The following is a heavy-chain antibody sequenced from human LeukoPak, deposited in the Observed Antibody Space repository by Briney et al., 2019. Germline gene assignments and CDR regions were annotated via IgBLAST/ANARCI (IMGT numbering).Heavy chain of an antibody. J-gene: IGHJ6*03. CDR2: IYTSGST. CDR3: ARPSSYNYGLYYYYYMDV. V-gene: IGHV4-61*02. D-gene: IGHD3-10*01. CDR1: GGSISSGSYY. Sequence: SETLSLTCTVSGGSISSGSYYWSWIRQPAGKGLEWIGRIYTSGSTNYNPSLKSRVTISVDTSKNQFSLKLSSVTAADTAVYYCARPSSYNYGLYYYYYMDVWGKGTTVTVSS.